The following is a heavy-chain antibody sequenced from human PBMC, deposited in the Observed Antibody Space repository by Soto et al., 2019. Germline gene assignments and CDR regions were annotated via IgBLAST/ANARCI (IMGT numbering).Heavy chain of an antibody. Sequence: GASVKVSCKASGYTFTSYDINWVRQATGQGLEWMGWMNPNSGNTDYAQKFQGRVTMTRDTSTSTAYMELSSLRSDDTAVYYCARDLHDSSGYWEDNFDYWGQGTLVTVSS. J-gene: IGHJ4*02. D-gene: IGHD3-22*01. CDR3: ARDLHDSSGYWEDNFDY. CDR1: GYTFTSYD. CDR2: MNPNSGNT. V-gene: IGHV1-8*01.